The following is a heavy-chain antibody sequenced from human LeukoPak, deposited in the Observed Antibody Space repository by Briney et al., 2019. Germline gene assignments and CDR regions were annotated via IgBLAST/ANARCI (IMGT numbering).Heavy chain of an antibody. CDR3: ARGLSRVPMNWFDP. Sequence: ASVKVSCKASGYIFTSYGISWVRQAPGQGLEWMGWMNPNSGNTGYALKFQGRVTITRTTSISTAYMELSSLRSEDTAVYYCARGLSRVPMNWFDPWGQGTLVTVSS. D-gene: IGHD1-1*01. J-gene: IGHJ5*02. V-gene: IGHV1-8*03. CDR1: GYIFTSYG. CDR2: MNPNSGNT.